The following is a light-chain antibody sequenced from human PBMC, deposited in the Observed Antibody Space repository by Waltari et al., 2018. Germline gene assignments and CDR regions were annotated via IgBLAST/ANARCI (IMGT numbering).Light chain of an antibody. CDR2: GAS. CDR1: ESVSRA. CDR3: QHYVRLPAT. J-gene: IGKJ1*01. Sequence: EIVLTKSPGSLSSSPGEGVTLSCRASESVSRALAWYQQKPGQAPRLLIFGASNRATGIPDRFSGSGSGTDFSLTISRLEPEDFAVYYCQHYVRLPATFGRGTKVEIK. V-gene: IGKV3-20*01.